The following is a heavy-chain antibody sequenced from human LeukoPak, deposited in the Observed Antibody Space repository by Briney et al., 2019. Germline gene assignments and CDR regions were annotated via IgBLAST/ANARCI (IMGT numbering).Heavy chain of an antibody. CDR1: GXXFSSYA. J-gene: IGHJ4*02. CDR2: IWYDGSNK. D-gene: IGHD3-3*01. CDR3: ASNRFFDY. Sequence: GGSLRLSCAASGXXFSSYAMHWVRQAPXXXLEWVAVIWYDGSNKYYADSVKGRFTISRDNSKNTLYLQMNSLRAEDTAVYYCASNRFFDYWGQGTLVTVSS. V-gene: IGHV3-33*08.